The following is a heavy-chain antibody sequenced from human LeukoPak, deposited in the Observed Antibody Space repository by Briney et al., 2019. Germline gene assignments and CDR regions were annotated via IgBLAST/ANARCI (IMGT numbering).Heavy chain of an antibody. Sequence: GGSLRLSCAASGFTFSGYAMDWVRQAPGKGLEWLGVISYDGSSQYYADSVKGRFTISRDNSKDTLYLQMSSLSAEDTAVYYCARDSYENSFDYWGQGTLVTVSS. J-gene: IGHJ4*02. CDR3: ARDSYENSFDY. CDR2: ISYDGSSQ. CDR1: GFTFSGYA. V-gene: IGHV3-30*15. D-gene: IGHD3-22*01.